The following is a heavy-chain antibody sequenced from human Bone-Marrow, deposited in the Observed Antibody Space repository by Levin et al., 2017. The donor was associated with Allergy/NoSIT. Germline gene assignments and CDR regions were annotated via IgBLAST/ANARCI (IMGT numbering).Heavy chain of an antibody. D-gene: IGHD3-10*01. CDR1: GFSFSSHN. V-gene: IGHV3-69-1*01. J-gene: IGHJ4*02. CDR3: VRDQTEKVQPPLDY. CDR2: ITWSGAT. Sequence: GGSLRLSCAGSGFSFSSHNFHWVRRPPGKGLEWVSHITWSGATKYGVSVGGRFTISRDNAKNSLYLQMNDVRPEDTAVYFCVRDQTEKVQPPLDYWGQGALVTVSS.